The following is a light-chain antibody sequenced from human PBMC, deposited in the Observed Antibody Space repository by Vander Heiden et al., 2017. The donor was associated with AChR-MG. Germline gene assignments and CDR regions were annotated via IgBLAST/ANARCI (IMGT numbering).Light chain of an antibody. J-gene: IGKJ2*01. CDR2: DAS. Sequence: DIQITQSPSSLSASVGDRVTIICQASQDISDYLNWYQQKPGKAPKLLIYDASKLETGVPSRFSGSGSGTDFTFTISSLQPEDIATYYCQQYDNRPYTFGQGTKLEIK. CDR1: QDISDY. V-gene: IGKV1-33*01. CDR3: QQYDNRPYT.